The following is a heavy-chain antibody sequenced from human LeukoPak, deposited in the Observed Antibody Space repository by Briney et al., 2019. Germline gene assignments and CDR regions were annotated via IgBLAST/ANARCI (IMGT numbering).Heavy chain of an antibody. D-gene: IGHD3-22*01. Sequence: SETLSLTCTVSGGSISSYYWSWIRQPPGKGLEWIGYIYYSGSTNYNPSLKSRVTISVDTSKNQFSLKLSSVTAADTAVYYCARLSYYYDSSGYYPDYWGQGTLVTVSS. J-gene: IGHJ4*02. CDR2: IYYSGST. CDR1: GGSISSYY. V-gene: IGHV4-59*08. CDR3: ARLSYYYDSSGYYPDY.